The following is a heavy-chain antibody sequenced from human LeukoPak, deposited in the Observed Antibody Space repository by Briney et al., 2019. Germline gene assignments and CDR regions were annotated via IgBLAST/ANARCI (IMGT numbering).Heavy chain of an antibody. CDR1: GGTFSSYA. D-gene: IGHD2-15*01. Sequence: SVKVSCKASGGTFSSYAISWVRQAPGQGLEWMGGIIPIFGTANYAQKFQGRVTMTRNTSISTAYMELSSLRSEDTAVYYCARVSFDSSGNKINFDYWGHGTLVTVSS. CDR3: ARVSFDSSGNKINFDY. CDR2: IIPIFGTA. V-gene: IGHV1-69*05. J-gene: IGHJ4*01.